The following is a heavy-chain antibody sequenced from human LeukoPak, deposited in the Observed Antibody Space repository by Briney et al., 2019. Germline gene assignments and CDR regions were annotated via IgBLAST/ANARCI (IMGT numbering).Heavy chain of an antibody. J-gene: IGHJ4*02. V-gene: IGHV1-8*03. CDR2: MNPNSGNT. CDR3: ARGKLIVGATRYFDY. Sequence: ASVKVSCKASGYTFTSYDINWVRQATGQGLEWMGWMNPNSGNTGYAQKFQGRVTITTDTSTSTAYMELRSLRSDDTAVYYCARGKLIVGATRYFDYWGQGTLVTVSS. CDR1: GYTFTSYD. D-gene: IGHD1-26*01.